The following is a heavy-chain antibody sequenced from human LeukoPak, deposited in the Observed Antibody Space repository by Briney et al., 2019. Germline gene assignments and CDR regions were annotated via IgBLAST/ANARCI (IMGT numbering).Heavy chain of an antibody. D-gene: IGHD4-23*01. J-gene: IGHJ3*02. Sequence: KPSETLSLTCTVSGGSINSFSDYWGWIRQPPGKGLEWIGSVKYSGSTNYNPSLKSRVTISVDTSKNQFSLKLSSVTAADTAVYYCAREAVTYDAFDIWGQGTMVTVSS. V-gene: IGHV4-39*07. CDR2: VKYSGST. CDR3: AREAVTYDAFDI. CDR1: GGSINSFSDY.